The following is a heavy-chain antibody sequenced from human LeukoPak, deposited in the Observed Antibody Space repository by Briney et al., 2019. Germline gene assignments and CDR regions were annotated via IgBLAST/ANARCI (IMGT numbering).Heavy chain of an antibody. CDR2: IYPGDSDT. Sequence: GESLKISCKGSGYSFTSYWIGWVRQMPGKGLEWMGIIYPGDSDTRYSPSFQGQVTMSADKSISTAYLQWSSLKASDSAMYYCARQEGYDSSVYRLDYWGQGTLVTVSS. CDR1: GYSFTSYW. CDR3: ARQEGYDSSVYRLDY. V-gene: IGHV5-51*01. D-gene: IGHD3-22*01. J-gene: IGHJ4*02.